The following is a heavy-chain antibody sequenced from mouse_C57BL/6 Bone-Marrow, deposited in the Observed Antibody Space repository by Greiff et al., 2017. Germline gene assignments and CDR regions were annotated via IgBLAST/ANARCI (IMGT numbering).Heavy chain of an antibody. CDR3: ARRDSNYLDY. V-gene: IGHV1-52*01. D-gene: IGHD2-5*01. Sequence: QVQLQQPGAELVRPGSSVKLSCKASGYTFTSYWMHWVKQRPIQGLEWIGNIDPSDSETHYNQKFKDKATLTVDKSSSTAYMHLSSLTSEDSAVYYCARRDSNYLDYWGQGTTLTVSS. CDR1: GYTFTSYW. CDR2: IDPSDSET. J-gene: IGHJ2*01.